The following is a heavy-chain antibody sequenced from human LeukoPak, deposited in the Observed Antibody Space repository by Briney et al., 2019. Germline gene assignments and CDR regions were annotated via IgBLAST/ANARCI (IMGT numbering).Heavy chain of an antibody. CDR1: GYSFSSYW. V-gene: IGHV5-51*01. J-gene: IGHJ4*02. Sequence: GESLKISCQGSGYSFSSYWIGWLRQMPGKGLEWVGFIYPGDSDIRYSPSFQGQVTISADKSINTAYLQWGSLKASDTAIYYCARRPLVATRGDFDYWGQGTLVTVSS. CDR2: IYPGDSDI. D-gene: IGHD5-12*01. CDR3: ARRPLVATRGDFDY.